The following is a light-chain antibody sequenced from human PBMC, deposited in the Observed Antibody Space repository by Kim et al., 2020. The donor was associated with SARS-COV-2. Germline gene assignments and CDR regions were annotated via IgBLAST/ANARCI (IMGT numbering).Light chain of an antibody. J-gene: IGLJ2*01. CDR1: SGHSSYD. CDR2: LNSDGSH. Sequence: ASVKLTCTLSSGHSSYDIAWHQQLPKKGPRYLMKLNSDGSHNKGDGIPDRFSGSSSGAERYLTISSLQSEDEADYYCQTWGTGIRVFGGGTQLTVL. V-gene: IGLV4-69*01. CDR3: QTWGTGIRV.